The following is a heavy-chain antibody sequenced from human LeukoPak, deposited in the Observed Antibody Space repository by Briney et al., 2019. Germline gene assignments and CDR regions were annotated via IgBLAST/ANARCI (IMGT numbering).Heavy chain of an antibody. V-gene: IGHV3-23*01. CDR2: ISAGSGST. CDR1: GFRFSGYG. Sequence: GGSLRLSCAAPGFRFSGYGMSWVRQAPGKGLEWVSSISAGSGSTDYADSVKGRFTISRDDSKNTLYLQMKSLRAEDTAVYYCAKSHEPYYYDSSGYYDDYWGQGTLVTVSS. CDR3: AKSHEPYYYDSSGYYDDY. D-gene: IGHD3-22*01. J-gene: IGHJ4*02.